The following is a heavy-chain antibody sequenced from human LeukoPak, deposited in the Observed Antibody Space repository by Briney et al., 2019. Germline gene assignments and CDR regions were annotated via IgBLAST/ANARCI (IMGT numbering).Heavy chain of an antibody. CDR2: INHSGST. Sequence: PSETLSLTCAVYGGSFSGYYWSWIRQPPGKALEWIGEINHSGSTNYNPSLKSRVTISVDTSKNQFSLKLSSVTAADTALYYCARVGLLVNGVFDIWGQGTMVTVAS. CDR3: ARVGLLVNGVFDI. D-gene: IGHD2-8*01. CDR1: GGSFSGYY. V-gene: IGHV4-34*01. J-gene: IGHJ3*02.